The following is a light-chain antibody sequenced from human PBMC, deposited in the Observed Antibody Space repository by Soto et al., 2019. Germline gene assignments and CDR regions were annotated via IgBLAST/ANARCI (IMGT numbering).Light chain of an antibody. V-gene: IGKV1-39*01. CDR3: QQSYSTPSEAFT. J-gene: IGKJ3*01. CDR2: AAS. CDR1: QSISSY. Sequence: DIQMTQSPSSLSASVGDRVTITCRASQSISSYLNWYQQKPGKAPKLLIYAASSLQSGVPSRFSGSGSGTDFTLTISSLQPEDFATYYCQQSYSTPSEAFTFGPGTKVDIK.